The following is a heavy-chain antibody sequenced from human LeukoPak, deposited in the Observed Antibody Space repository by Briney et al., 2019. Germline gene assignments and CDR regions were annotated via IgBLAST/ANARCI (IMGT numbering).Heavy chain of an antibody. J-gene: IGHJ4*02. D-gene: IGHD1-26*01. CDR2: ISGSGGST. Sequence: GGSLRLSCAASGFTFSNYAMSRVRQAPGKGLEWVSAISGSGGSTYYADSVKGRFTISRDNSKNTLYLQMNSLRAEDTAVYYCAKNSGSYDLHYWGQGTLVTVSS. V-gene: IGHV3-23*01. CDR1: GFTFSNYA. CDR3: AKNSGSYDLHY.